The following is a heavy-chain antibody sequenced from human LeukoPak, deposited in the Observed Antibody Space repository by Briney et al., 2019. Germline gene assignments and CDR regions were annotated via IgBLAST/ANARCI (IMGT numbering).Heavy chain of an antibody. CDR1: GYTFTGYY. V-gene: IGHV1-2*02. D-gene: IGHD5-18*01. J-gene: IGHJ5*02. CDR2: INPNSGGT. Sequence: ASVKVSCKASGYTFTGYYMHWVRQAPGQGLEWMGWINPNSGGTNYAQKFQGRVTMTRDTSISTAYMELSRLRSDDTAVYYCAREDSYATYRFDPWGQGTLVTVSS. CDR3: AREDSYATYRFDP.